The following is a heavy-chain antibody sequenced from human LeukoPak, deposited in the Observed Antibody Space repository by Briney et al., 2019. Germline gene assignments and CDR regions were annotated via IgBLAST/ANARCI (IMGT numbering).Heavy chain of an antibody. J-gene: IGHJ6*02. V-gene: IGHV3-21*01. D-gene: IGHD6-13*01. CDR2: ISSSSSYI. Sequence: GGSLRLSCAASGFTFSSYSMNWVRQAPGKGLEWVSSISSSSSYIYYADSVKGRFTISRDNAKNSLYLQMNSLRAEDTAVYYCARVPSIAAAGTGSYYYYGMDVWGQGTTVTVSS. CDR1: GFTFSSYS. CDR3: ARVPSIAAAGTGSYYYYGMDV.